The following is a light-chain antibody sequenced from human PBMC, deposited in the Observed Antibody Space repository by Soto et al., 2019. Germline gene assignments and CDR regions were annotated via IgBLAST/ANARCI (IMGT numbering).Light chain of an antibody. V-gene: IGKV3-11*01. CDR1: QSVSSN. CDR3: QQRSKWPRT. CDR2: DAS. Sequence: EIVLTQSPATLSLSPGERATLSCRASQSVSSNLAWYQQXXXXAPRLLIYDASNRATGIPAXXXXXXXXXXXXXTISSLEPEDFAVYYCQQRSKWPRTFGQGTKVQIK. J-gene: IGKJ1*01.